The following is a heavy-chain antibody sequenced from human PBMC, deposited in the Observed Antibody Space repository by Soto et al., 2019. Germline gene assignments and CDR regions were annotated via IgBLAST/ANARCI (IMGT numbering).Heavy chain of an antibody. J-gene: IGHJ4*02. V-gene: IGHV4-4*02. CDR1: GASISTNNW. CDR2: VYHSGST. D-gene: IGHD6-13*01. Sequence: PSETLSLTCAVSGASISTNNWWSWVRQPPGKGLEWIGEVYHSGSTSCNPSLKSRVTITIDKSKNQFSLRLTSMTAAGTAVYYCAVPGAGDFDYWSQGTLVTVSS. CDR3: AVPGAGDFDY.